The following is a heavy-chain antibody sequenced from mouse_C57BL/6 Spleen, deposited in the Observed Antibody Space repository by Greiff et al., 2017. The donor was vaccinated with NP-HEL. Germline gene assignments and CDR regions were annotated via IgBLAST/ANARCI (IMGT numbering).Heavy chain of an antibody. D-gene: IGHD1-1*01. CDR1: GFTFSDYG. CDR2: ISSGSSTI. CDR3: ARKEAVVAHFDY. V-gene: IGHV5-17*01. Sequence: EVQLVESGGGLVKPGGSLKLSCAASGFTFSDYGMHWVRQAPEKGLEWVAYISSGSSTIYYADTVKGRFTISRDNAKNTLFLQMTSLRSEDTAMYYCARKEAVVAHFDYWGQGTTLTVSS. J-gene: IGHJ2*01.